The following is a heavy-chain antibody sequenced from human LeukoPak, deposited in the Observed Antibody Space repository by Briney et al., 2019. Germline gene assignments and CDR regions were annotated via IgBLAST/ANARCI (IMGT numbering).Heavy chain of an antibody. CDR3: ARGAHSYCTNGVCYFDNWFDP. CDR2: MNPNSGNT. D-gene: IGHD2-8*01. V-gene: IGHV1-8*02. CDR1: GYTFTGYY. J-gene: IGHJ5*02. Sequence: ASVKVSCKASGYTFTGYYIHWVRQAPGQGLEWMGWMNPNSGNTGYAQKFQGRVTMTRNTSISTAYMELSSLRSEDTAVYYCARGAHSYCTNGVCYFDNWFDPWGQGTLVTVSS.